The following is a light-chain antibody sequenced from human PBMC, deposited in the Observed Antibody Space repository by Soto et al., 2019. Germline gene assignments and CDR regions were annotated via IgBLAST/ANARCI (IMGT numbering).Light chain of an antibody. V-gene: IGLV1-40*01. CDR2: GNS. J-gene: IGLJ2*01. Sequence: QSVLTQPPSVSGAPGQRVTISCTGSSSNIGAGYDVHWYQQLPGTAPKLLIYGNSKRPSGVPDRFSGSKSGTSASLAITGLQAEDEADYYCQSYDSSRSCLFGGGTKLTVL. CDR3: QSYDSSRSCL. CDR1: SSNIGAGYD.